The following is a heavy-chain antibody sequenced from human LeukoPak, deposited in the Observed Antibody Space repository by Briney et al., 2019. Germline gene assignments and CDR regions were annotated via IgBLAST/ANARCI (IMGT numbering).Heavy chain of an antibody. CDR3: ARGLDFWSGYFPFDP. CDR2: IYYGGST. D-gene: IGHD3-3*01. V-gene: IGHV4-59*01. Sequence: PSETLSLTCTVSGGSISSYYWSWIRQPPGKGLEWIGYIYYGGSTNYNPSLKSRVTISVDTSKNQFSLKLSSVTAADTAVYYCARGLDFWSGYFPFDPWGQGTLVTVSS. CDR1: GGSISSYY. J-gene: IGHJ5*02.